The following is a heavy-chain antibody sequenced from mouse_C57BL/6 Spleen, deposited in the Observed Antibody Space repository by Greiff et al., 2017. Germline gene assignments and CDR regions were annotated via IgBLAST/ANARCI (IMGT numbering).Heavy chain of an antibody. J-gene: IGHJ4*01. CDR1: GYSITSGYY. CDR3: ARGAPSIYYGSLYAMDY. CDR2: ISYDGSN. Sequence: EVQLQESGPGLVKPSQSLSLTCSVTGYSITSGYYWNWIRQFPGNKLEWMGYISYDGSNNYNPSLKNRISITRDTSKNQFFLKLNSVTTEDTATYYCARGAPSIYYGSLYAMDYWGQGTSVTVSS. D-gene: IGHD1-1*01. V-gene: IGHV3-6*01.